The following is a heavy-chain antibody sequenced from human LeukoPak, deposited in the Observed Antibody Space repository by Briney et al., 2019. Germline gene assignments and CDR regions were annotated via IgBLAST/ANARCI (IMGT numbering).Heavy chain of an antibody. D-gene: IGHD3-22*01. Sequence: PSETLSLTCTVSGGSISSYYWSWIRQPPGKGLEWIGYIYYSGSTNYNPSLKSRVTISVDTSKNQFSLKLSSVTAADTAVYYCARGHYYDSSGYYYPGSNWFDPWGQGTLVTVSS. J-gene: IGHJ5*02. V-gene: IGHV4-59*01. CDR1: GGSISSYY. CDR3: ARGHYYDSSGYYYPGSNWFDP. CDR2: IYYSGST.